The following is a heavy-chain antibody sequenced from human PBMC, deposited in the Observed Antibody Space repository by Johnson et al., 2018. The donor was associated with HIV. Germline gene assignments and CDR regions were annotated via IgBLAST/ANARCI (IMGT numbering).Heavy chain of an antibody. Sequence: QVQLVESGGGVVQPGRSLRLSCAASGFTFSSYGMHWVRQAPGKGLEWVAVIWYDGSNKYYADSVKGRFTISRDNSKNTLYLQMNGLRAEDTAVYYCARASTTVTTGDDAFDIWGQGTMVTVSS. J-gene: IGHJ3*02. V-gene: IGHV3-33*01. CDR1: GFTFSSYG. CDR3: ARASTTVTTGDDAFDI. CDR2: IWYDGSNK. D-gene: IGHD4-17*01.